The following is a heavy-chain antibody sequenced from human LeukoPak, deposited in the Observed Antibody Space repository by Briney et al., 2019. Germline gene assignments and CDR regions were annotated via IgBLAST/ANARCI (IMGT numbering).Heavy chain of an antibody. D-gene: IGHD3-3*01. CDR1: GGSISSYY. Sequence: SETLSLTCTVSGGSISSYYWSWIRQPPGEGLEWIGYIYYSGSTNYNPSLKSRVTISVDTSKNQFSLKLSSVTAADTAVYYCARGNYDFWSGYYLAYFDYWGQGTLVTVSS. V-gene: IGHV4-59*01. J-gene: IGHJ4*02. CDR2: IYYSGST. CDR3: ARGNYDFWSGYYLAYFDY.